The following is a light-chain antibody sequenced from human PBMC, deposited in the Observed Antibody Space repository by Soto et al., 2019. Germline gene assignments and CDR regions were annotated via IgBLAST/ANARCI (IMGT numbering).Light chain of an antibody. CDR2: EVS. Sequence: QSVLTQPASVSGSPGQSITISCTGTSSDVGGYNYVSWYQQHPGKAPKLMIYEVSNRPSGVSTRFSGSKSGNTASLTISGLQAEDEAEYYCSSYTSSTTLVFGTGTKLTVL. J-gene: IGLJ1*01. V-gene: IGLV2-14*01. CDR1: SSDVGGYNY. CDR3: SSYTSSTTLV.